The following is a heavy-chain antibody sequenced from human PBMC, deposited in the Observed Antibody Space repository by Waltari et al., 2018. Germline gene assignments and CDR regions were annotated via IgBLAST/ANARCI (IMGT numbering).Heavy chain of an antibody. V-gene: IGHV5-51*01. Sequence: EVQLVQSGAEVKKPGESLKISCKGSGNNFANYWVGWVRQMPGKGLEWVGVTYPGAPDTRYSPAFEGQVTISVDKSISTAYLQWSSLKASDTAMFYCATQGGPLQDGIPAAAPSDAFDIWGQGTMVTVSS. CDR1: GNNFANYW. CDR3: ATQGGPLQDGIPAAAPSDAFDI. CDR2: TYPGAPDT. D-gene: IGHD6-13*01. J-gene: IGHJ3*02.